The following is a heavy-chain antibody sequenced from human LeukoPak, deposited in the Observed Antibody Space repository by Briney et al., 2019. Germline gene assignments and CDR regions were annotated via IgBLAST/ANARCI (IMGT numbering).Heavy chain of an antibody. V-gene: IGHV4-59*01. D-gene: IGHD3-10*01. CDR1: GDSISSYY. Sequence: PSETLSLTCTVSGDSISSYYWSWFRQPPGKGLEWIGYIYYSGSTIYNPSLKSRVTMSLDTSKNQFSLKLRSVTAADTAVYYCARSGRGSSAGFDYWGQGTLVTVSS. CDR3: ARSGRGSSAGFDY. CDR2: IYYSGST. J-gene: IGHJ4*02.